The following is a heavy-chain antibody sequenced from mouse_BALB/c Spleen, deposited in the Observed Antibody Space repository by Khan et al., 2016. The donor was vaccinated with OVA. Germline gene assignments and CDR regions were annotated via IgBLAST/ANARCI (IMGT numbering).Heavy chain of an antibody. CDR3: ARKNGSDFDY. J-gene: IGHJ2*01. CDR1: GYSFIGYF. V-gene: IGHV1-20*02. D-gene: IGHD1-1*01. Sequence: VQLQQSGPELVKPGASVEISCKASGYSFIGYFMNWVMQSHGKRLEWIGRINPHIGETFYNQKFTDKATLTVDESSTTAHMELRSLASEDSAVYYCARKNGSDFDYWGQGTTLTVSS. CDR2: INPHIGET.